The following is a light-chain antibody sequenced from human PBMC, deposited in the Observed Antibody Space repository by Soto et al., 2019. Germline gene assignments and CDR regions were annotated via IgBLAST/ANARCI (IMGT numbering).Light chain of an antibody. CDR2: GNS. Sequence: QPVLTQPPSVSGAPGQRVTISCTGSSSNIGAGYAVHGYQQLPGTAPKLLIYGNSNRPSGVPDRFSGSKSGTSASLAITGLQAEDEADYYCQSYDSSLSGWVFGGGTKLTVL. CDR3: QSYDSSLSGWV. CDR1: SSNIGAGYA. J-gene: IGLJ3*02. V-gene: IGLV1-40*01.